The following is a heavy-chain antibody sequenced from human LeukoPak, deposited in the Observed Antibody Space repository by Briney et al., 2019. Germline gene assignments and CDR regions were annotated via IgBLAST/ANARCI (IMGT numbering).Heavy chain of an antibody. D-gene: IGHD3-10*01. V-gene: IGHV4-34*01. J-gene: IGHJ3*02. CDR1: GGSFSGYY. CDR2: INHSGST. Sequence: PSETLSLTCAVYGGSFSGYYWSWIRQPPGKGLEWIGEINHSGSTNYNPSLKSRVTMSVDTSKNQFSLKLSSVTAADTAVYYCARERGVIVRSDAFDIWGQGTMVTVSS. CDR3: ARERGVIVRSDAFDI.